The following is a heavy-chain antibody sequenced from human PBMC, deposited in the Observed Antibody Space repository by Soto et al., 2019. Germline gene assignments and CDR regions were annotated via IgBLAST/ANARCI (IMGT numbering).Heavy chain of an antibody. V-gene: IGHV4-4*07. CDR2: FSLSGTT. CDR3: ARGMTSPGAAGWYYFDS. D-gene: IGHD6-19*01. J-gene: IGHJ4*01. Sequence: SETLSLTCTVSGASITGSFFWSWIRQPAGKGREWIGRFSLSGTTNYNPSLRSRVTMSADVSKNQFSLRLTSVTAADTALYYGARGMTSPGAAGWYYFDSSGQGTLVTVSS. CDR1: GASITGSFF.